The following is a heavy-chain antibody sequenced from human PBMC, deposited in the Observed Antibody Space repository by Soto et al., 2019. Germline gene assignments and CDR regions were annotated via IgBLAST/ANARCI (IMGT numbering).Heavy chain of an antibody. CDR2: INHSGST. J-gene: IGHJ3*02. V-gene: IGHV4-34*01. D-gene: IGHD6-13*01. Sequence: SETLSLTCAVYGGSFSGYYWSWIRQPPGKGLEWIGEINHSGSTNYNPSLKSRVTISVDTSKNQFSLKLSSVTAADTAVYYCAGTRGSWRAFDIWGQGTMVTVSS. CDR1: GGSFSGYY. CDR3: AGTRGSWRAFDI.